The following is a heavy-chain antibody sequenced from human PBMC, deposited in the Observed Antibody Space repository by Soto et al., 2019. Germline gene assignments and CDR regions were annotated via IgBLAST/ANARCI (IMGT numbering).Heavy chain of an antibody. V-gene: IGHV3-66*01. CDR2: IYSGGST. D-gene: IGHD4-17*01. Sequence: GWSLRLSCAASGFTVSSNYMSWVRQAPGKGLEWVSFIYSGGSTYYADSVKGRFTISRDNSKDTLYLQMNSLRAEDTAVYYCARETDGDYGDYVDYWGQGTLVTVSS. J-gene: IGHJ4*02. CDR1: GFTVSSNY. CDR3: ARETDGDYGDYVDY.